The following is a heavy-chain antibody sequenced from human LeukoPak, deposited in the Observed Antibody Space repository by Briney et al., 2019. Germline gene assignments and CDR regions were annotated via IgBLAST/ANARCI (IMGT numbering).Heavy chain of an antibody. CDR1: GCIFTSYW. D-gene: IGHD3-10*01. V-gene: IGHV5-51*01. CDR2: IYPGDSDN. J-gene: IGHJ3*02. Sequence: GEALKISCKGSGCIFTSYWIGGVRQMPGKGLEWMGIIYPGDSDNRYSPSFEGQVTISADKSISTAYLQWSSLKASDTAMYYCARRPLGGSGAVGAFDIWGQGTMVTVSS. CDR3: ARRPLGGSGAVGAFDI.